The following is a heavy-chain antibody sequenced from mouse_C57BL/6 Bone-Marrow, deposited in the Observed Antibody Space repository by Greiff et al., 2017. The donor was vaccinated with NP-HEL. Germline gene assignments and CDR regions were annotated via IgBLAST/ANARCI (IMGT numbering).Heavy chain of an antibody. D-gene: IGHD1-1*01. CDR2: ISYDGSN. V-gene: IGHV3-6*01. CDR1: GYSITSGYY. J-gene: IGHJ4*01. CDR3: ARGYYGSSPKYYYAMDY. Sequence: EVKLQESGPGLVKPSQSLSLTCSVTGYSITSGYYWNWIRQFPGNKLEWMGYISYDGSNNYNPSLKNRISITRDTSKNQFFLKLNSVTTEDTATYYCARGYYGSSPKYYYAMDYWGQGTSVTVSS.